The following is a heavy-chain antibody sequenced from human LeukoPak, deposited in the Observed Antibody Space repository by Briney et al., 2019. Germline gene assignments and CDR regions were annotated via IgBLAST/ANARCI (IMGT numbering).Heavy chain of an antibody. D-gene: IGHD6-19*01. CDR3: ARDPRRQWLYTFQH. CDR2: IYSGGST. Sequence: GGSLRLSCAASGFTVSSNYMSWVRQAPGKGLEWVSVIYSGGSTYYADSVKGRFTISRDNSKNTPYLQMNSLRAEDTAVYYCARDPRRQWLYTFQHWGQGTLVTVSS. J-gene: IGHJ1*01. V-gene: IGHV3-53*01. CDR1: GFTVSSNY.